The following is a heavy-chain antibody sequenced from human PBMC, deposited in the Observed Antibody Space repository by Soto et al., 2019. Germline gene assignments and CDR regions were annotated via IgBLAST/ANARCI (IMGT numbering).Heavy chain of an antibody. V-gene: IGHV4-34*01. CDR3: ARERYYGSGSYYNAVDFDY. Sequence: SETLSLTCAVYGGSFSGYYWSWIRQPPGKGLEWIGEINHSGSTNYNPSLKSRVTISVDTSKNQFSLKLSSVTAADTAVYYCARERYYGSGSYYNAVDFDYWGEGTLVT. J-gene: IGHJ4*02. CDR1: GGSFSGYY. D-gene: IGHD3-10*01. CDR2: INHSGST.